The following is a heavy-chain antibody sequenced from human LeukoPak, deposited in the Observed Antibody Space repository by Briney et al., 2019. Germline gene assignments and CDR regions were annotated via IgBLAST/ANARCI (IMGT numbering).Heavy chain of an antibody. J-gene: IGHJ4*02. CDR1: GFTFSNYA. V-gene: IGHV3-21*01. CDR2: ISSSSSYI. Sequence: PGGSLRLSCAASGFTFSNYAMSWVRQAPGKGLEWVSSISSSSSYIYYADSVKGRFTISRDNAKNSLYLQMNSLRAEDTAVYYCAVAVAGQFDYWGQGTLVTVSS. CDR3: AVAVAGQFDY. D-gene: IGHD6-19*01.